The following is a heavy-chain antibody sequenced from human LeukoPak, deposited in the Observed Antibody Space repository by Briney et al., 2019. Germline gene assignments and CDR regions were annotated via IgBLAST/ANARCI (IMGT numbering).Heavy chain of an antibody. Sequence: GASVKVSCKVSGYTLTELSMHWVRPAPGKGLEWMGGFDPEDGETIYAQKFQGRVTMTEDTSTDTAYMELSSLRSEDTAVYYCATDAVVPAARGWFDPWGQGTLVTVSS. CDR1: GYTLTELS. V-gene: IGHV1-24*01. CDR3: ATDAVVPAARGWFDP. D-gene: IGHD2-2*01. CDR2: FDPEDGET. J-gene: IGHJ5*02.